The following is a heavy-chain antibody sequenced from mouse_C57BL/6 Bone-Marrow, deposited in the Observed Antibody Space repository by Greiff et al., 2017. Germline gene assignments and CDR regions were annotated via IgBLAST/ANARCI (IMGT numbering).Heavy chain of an antibody. D-gene: IGHD1-1*01. CDR3: ASYYYGSKGYDV. CDR2: ISSGGSYT. V-gene: IGHV5-6*01. CDR1: GFTFSSYG. J-gene: IGHJ1*03. Sequence: EVQLQESGGDLVKPGGSLKLSCAASGFTFSSYGMSWVRQTPDKRLEWVATISSGGSYTYYPDSVKGRFTISRDNAKNTLYLQMSSLKSEDTAMYYCASYYYGSKGYDVWGTGTTVTVSS.